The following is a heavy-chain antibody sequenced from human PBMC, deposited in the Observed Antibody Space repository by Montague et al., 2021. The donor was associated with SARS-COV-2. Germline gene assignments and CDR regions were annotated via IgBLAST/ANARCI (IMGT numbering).Heavy chain of an antibody. D-gene: IGHD3-10*01. Sequence: SLRLPCAASGFTFSSYGMHWVRQAPGKGLEWVAVIWYDGSNKYYADSVKGRFTISRDNSKNTLYPQMNSLRAEDTAVYYCARDAYGSGSYYFDYWGQGTLVTVSS. CDR3: ARDAYGSGSYYFDY. CDR1: GFTFSSYG. V-gene: IGHV3-33*01. CDR2: IWYDGSNK. J-gene: IGHJ4*02.